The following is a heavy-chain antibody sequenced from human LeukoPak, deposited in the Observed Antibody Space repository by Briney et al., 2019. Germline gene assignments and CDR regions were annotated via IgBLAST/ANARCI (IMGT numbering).Heavy chain of an antibody. CDR1: GGSISSYY. D-gene: IGHD3-10*01. Sequence: SETLSLTCTVSGGSISSYYWSWIRQPAGKGLEWIGRIYTSGSTNYNPSLKSRVTMSVDTSKNQFSLKLSSVTAADTAVYYCARDRGSGSLPTYHYYYGMDVWGQGTTVTVSS. V-gene: IGHV4-4*07. J-gene: IGHJ6*02. CDR2: IYTSGST. CDR3: ARDRGSGSLPTYHYYYGMDV.